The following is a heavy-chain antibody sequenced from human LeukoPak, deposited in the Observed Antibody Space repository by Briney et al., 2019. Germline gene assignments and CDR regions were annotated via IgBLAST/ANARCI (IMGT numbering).Heavy chain of an antibody. CDR1: GLTFSDYY. CDR3: AKDLRDRIVVVISPWAFDI. V-gene: IGHV3-23*01. D-gene: IGHD3-22*01. CDR2: ISGSGGST. Sequence: PGGSLRLSCAASGLTFSDYYMNWVRQAPGKGLEWVSAISGSGGSTYYADSVKGRFTISRDNSKNTLYLQMNSLRAEDTAVYYCAKDLRDRIVVVISPWAFDIWGQGTMVTVSS. J-gene: IGHJ3*02.